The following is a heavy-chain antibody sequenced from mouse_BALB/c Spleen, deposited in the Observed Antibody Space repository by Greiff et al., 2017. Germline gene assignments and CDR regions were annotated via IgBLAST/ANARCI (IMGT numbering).Heavy chain of an antibody. J-gene: IGHJ1*01. CDR2: INPSSGYT. Sequence: VKLVESGAELARPGASVKMSCKASGYTFTSYTMHWVKQRPGQGLEWIGYINPSSGYTNYNQKFKDKATLTADKSSSTAYMQLSSLTSEDSAVYYCARNYGYWYFDVWGAGTTVSVSS. CDR1: GYTFTSYT. V-gene: IGHV1-4*01. CDR3: ARNYGYWYFDV. D-gene: IGHD1-1*02.